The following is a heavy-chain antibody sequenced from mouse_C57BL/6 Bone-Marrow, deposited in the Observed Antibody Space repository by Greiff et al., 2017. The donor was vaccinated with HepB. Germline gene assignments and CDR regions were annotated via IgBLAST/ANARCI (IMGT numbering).Heavy chain of an antibody. CDR2: ISSGSSTI. J-gene: IGHJ1*01. CDR1: GFTFSSFG. D-gene: IGHD1-1*01. Sequence: EVKLMESGGGLVQPGGSRKLSCAASGFTFSSFGMHWVRQAPEQGLEWVAYISSGSSTIYYADTVKGRFTISRDNPKNTLFLQMTSLRSEDTAMYYCARDGSSYRYFDVWGAGTTVTVSS. CDR3: ARDGSSYRYFDV. V-gene: IGHV5-17*02.